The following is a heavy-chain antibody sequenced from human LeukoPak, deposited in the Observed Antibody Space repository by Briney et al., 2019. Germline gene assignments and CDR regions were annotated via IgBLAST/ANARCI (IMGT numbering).Heavy chain of an antibody. V-gene: IGHV1-8*03. Sequence: GASVKVSCKASGYTFTSYDINWVRQATGQGREWMGWMNPNSGNTGYAQKFQGRVTITRNTSISTAYMELSSLRSEDTAVYYCARGSIAAAGDAFDIWGQGTMVTVS. CDR2: MNPNSGNT. D-gene: IGHD6-13*01. CDR1: GYTFTSYD. J-gene: IGHJ3*02. CDR3: ARGSIAAAGDAFDI.